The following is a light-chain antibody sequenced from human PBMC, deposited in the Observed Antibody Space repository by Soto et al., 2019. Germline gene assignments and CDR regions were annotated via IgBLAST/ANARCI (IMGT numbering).Light chain of an antibody. CDR3: QQLHSAPVT. Sequence: DIQLTQSPSFLSASVEDRVSISCRASQGISGYLAWYQQRPGKAPNLLIYGASILQSGVPSRFSGGGSGTDLTLTIRSLQPEDFGTYYCQQLHSAPVTFDGGTKVEI. V-gene: IGKV1-9*01. J-gene: IGKJ4*01. CDR2: GAS. CDR1: QGISGY.